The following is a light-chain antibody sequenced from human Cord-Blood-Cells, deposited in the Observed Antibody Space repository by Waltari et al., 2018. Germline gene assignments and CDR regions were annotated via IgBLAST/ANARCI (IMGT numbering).Light chain of an antibody. V-gene: IGLV3-1*01. J-gene: IGLJ2*01. CDR2: QYS. CDR1: KLGDKY. Sequence: SYELTQPPSVSVSPGQTASITCSGDKLGDKYACWYQQKPGQSPVLVIYQYSKRPSGIPYRFSGSNAGNTATLTISGTQAMDEADYYCQAWDSSTAHLVFGGGTKLTVL. CDR3: QAWDSSTAHLV.